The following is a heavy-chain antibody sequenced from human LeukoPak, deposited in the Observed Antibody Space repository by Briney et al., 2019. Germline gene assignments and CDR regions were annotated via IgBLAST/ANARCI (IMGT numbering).Heavy chain of an antibody. Sequence: GASEKVSCKASGGTFSSYAISSVRQAPGQRLEWIGRIIPILGIANYAQKFQGRVTITADKSTSTAYMELSSLRSEDTAVYYCAGNYDSSGYYYESYWGQGTLVTVSS. J-gene: IGHJ4*02. CDR2: IIPILGIA. D-gene: IGHD3-22*01. V-gene: IGHV1-69*04. CDR3: AGNYDSSGYYYESY. CDR1: GGTFSSYA.